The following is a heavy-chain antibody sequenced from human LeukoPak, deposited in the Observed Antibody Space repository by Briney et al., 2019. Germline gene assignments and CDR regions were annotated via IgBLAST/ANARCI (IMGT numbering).Heavy chain of an antibody. J-gene: IGHJ5*02. CDR3: ARSDITYSGYDP. D-gene: IGHD5-12*01. CDR2: ISSSGSTI. V-gene: IGHV3-48*03. Sequence: GGSLRLSCAASGFTFSSYEMNWVRQAPGKGLEWVSYISSSGSTIYYADSVKGRFTFSRDNAKNSLYLQMNSLRAEDTAVYYCARSDITYSGYDPWGQGTLVTVSS. CDR1: GFTFSSYE.